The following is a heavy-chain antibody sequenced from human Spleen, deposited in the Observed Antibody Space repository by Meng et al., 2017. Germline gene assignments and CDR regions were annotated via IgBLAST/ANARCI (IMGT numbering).Heavy chain of an antibody. D-gene: IGHD3-10*01. CDR2: LGAHDGDT. J-gene: IGHJ4*02. V-gene: IGHV1-18*01. Sequence: QVQPVRSGPEVKKPGASVTVSCKASDYTFTGYGVSWVRQAPGQGLEWMAWLGAHDGDTSHAPKFQGRVTVSADRPTATAYMELRSLRSDDTAVYYCARGTPGRSYSDYWGQGTLVTVSS. CDR1: DYTFTGYG. CDR3: ARGTPGRSYSDY.